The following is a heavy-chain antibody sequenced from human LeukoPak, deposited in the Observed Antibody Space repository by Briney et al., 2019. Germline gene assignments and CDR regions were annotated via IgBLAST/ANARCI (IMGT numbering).Heavy chain of an antibody. J-gene: IGHJ4*02. CDR2: ISYDGSNK. CDR3: ARSVAAAANIDY. D-gene: IGHD6-13*01. CDR1: GFTFSSYG. Sequence: GGSLRLSCAASGFTFSSYGMHWVRQAPGKGLEWVAVISYDGSNKYYADSVKGRFTISRDNSKNTLYLQMNSLRAEDTAVYYCARSVAAAANIDYWGQGTLVTVSS. V-gene: IGHV3-30*03.